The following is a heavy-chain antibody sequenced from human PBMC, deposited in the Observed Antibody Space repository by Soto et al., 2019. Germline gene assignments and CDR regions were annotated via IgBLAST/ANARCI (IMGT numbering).Heavy chain of an antibody. CDR3: ARSPNYYYYGFDV. Sequence: SETLSIPGPVSGCSVSSGDYFWSWLRQSPGKRLEWIAYIYYSGSTNYNPSLKSRATISVDTSKSQVSLTLTSMTAADAALYYCARSPNYYYYGFDVWGQGTAVPVSS. V-gene: IGHV4-61*08. CDR2: IYYSGST. CDR1: GCSVSSGDYF. J-gene: IGHJ6*02. D-gene: IGHD3-10*01.